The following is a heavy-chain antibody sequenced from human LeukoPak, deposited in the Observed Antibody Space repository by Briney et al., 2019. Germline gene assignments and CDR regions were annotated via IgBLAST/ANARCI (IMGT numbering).Heavy chain of an antibody. CDR3: AKDNRRHYTSGPNPDSLH. Sequence: GGSLRFSCAGSGFIFNNYAMHWVRQPPGKGLEWVSGISWNSGSIDCADSVKGRFTISRDNAKDSLYLQMNSLRVEDTAFYYCAKDNRRHYTSGPNPDSLHWGQGALVTVSS. V-gene: IGHV3-9*01. CDR2: ISWNSGSI. J-gene: IGHJ4*02. CDR1: GFIFNNYA. D-gene: IGHD6-19*01.